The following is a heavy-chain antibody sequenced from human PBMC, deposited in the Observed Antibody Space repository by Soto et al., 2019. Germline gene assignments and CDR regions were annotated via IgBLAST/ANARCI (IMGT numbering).Heavy chain of an antibody. D-gene: IGHD3-16*01. Sequence: QVQLVQSGAEVKKPGASVKVSCKASGYTFSRSGISWVRQAPGQGLEWMGWINGYNGNTNYTQKMQGRITMTTDTPTSTAYMELRSLRSDDTAVYYCARMGDGSYYSYGMDVWGQGTTVIVSS. V-gene: IGHV1-18*01. J-gene: IGHJ6*02. CDR2: INGYNGNT. CDR3: ARMGDGSYYSYGMDV. CDR1: GYTFSRSG.